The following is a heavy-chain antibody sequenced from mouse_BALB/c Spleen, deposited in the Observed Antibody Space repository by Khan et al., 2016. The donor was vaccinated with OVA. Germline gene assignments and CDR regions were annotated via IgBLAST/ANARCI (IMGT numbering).Heavy chain of an antibody. D-gene: IGHD3-3*01. V-gene: IGHV1S135*01. CDR2: IDPFNGGT. Sequence: VQLQQSGPELMKPGASVNISCKASGYSFTSYYIHWVKQSHGKSLEWIGYIDPFNGGTDYNQKFKGKATLTVDKFSNTAYMHLSSLTSEYSAVYYCARGTFDYWGQGTLVTVSA. CDR1: GYSFTSYY. CDR3: ARGTFDY. J-gene: IGHJ3*01.